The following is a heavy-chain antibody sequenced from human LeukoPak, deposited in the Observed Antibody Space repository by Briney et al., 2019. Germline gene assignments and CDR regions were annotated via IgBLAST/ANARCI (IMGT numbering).Heavy chain of an antibody. CDR1: GGSISSSNW. J-gene: IGHJ4*02. CDR3: AAHYDSSGYNDY. CDR2: IYHSGST. D-gene: IGHD3-22*01. V-gene: IGHV4-4*02. Sequence: SGTLSLTCAVSGGSISSSNWWSWVRQPPGKGLEWVGEIYHSGSTNYNPSLKSRVTISVDKSKNQFSLKLSSVTAADTAVYYCAAHYDSSGYNDYWGQGTLVTVSS.